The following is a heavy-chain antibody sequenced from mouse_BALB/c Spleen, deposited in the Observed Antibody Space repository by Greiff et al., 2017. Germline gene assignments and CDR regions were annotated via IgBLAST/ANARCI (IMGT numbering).Heavy chain of an antibody. J-gene: IGHJ2*01. V-gene: IGHV3-8*02. Sequence: EVKLVESGPSLVKPSQTLSLTCSVTGDSITSGYWNWIRKFPGNKLEYMGYISYSGSTYYNPSLKSRISITRDTSKNQYYLQLNSVTTEDTATYYCARYNGSSYGYFDYWGQGTTLTVSS. CDR3: ARYNGSSYGYFDY. CDR1: GDSITSGY. D-gene: IGHD1-1*01. CDR2: ISYSGST.